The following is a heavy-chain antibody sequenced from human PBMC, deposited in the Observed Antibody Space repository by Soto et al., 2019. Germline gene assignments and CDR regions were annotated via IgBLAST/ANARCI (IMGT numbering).Heavy chain of an antibody. CDR2: IYTSGST. Sequence: ETLSLTCTVSGVSISSYYWSWIRQPSGKGLEWIGRIYTSGSTNYNPSLKSRVTMSVDTSKNQFSLNLSSVTAADTTVYYCESGTAYCSSTSCYATITGTSPYYYYYGMDVWGQGTTVTVPS. CDR3: ESGTAYCSSTSCYATITGTSPYYYYYGMDV. D-gene: IGHD2-2*01. V-gene: IGHV4-4*07. J-gene: IGHJ6*02. CDR1: GVSISSYY.